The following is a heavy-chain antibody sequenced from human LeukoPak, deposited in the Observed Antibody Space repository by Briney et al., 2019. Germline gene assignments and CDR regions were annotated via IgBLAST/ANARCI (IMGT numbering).Heavy chain of an antibody. CDR2: FDPEDGET. CDR3: ATDPIGYCSSTSCLRKHYYNGMDV. D-gene: IGHD2-2*01. Sequence: GASVKVSCKVSGYTLTELSMHWVRQAPGKGLEWMGGFDPEDGETIYAQKFQGRVTMTEDTSTDTAYMELSSLRSEDTAVYYCATDPIGYCSSTSCLRKHYYNGMDVWGQGTTVTVSS. J-gene: IGHJ6*02. CDR1: GYTLTELS. V-gene: IGHV1-24*01.